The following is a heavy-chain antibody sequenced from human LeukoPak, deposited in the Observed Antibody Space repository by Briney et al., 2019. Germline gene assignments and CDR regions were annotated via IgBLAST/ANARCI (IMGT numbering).Heavy chain of an antibody. CDR3: ARGLECSSTSYYHGIPYFDY. V-gene: IGHV4-34*01. CDR2: INHSGST. J-gene: IGHJ4*02. CDR1: GGSFSGYY. Sequence: SETLSLTCAVYGGSFSGYYWSWIRQPPGKGLEWIGEINHSGSTNYNPSLKSRVTISVDTSKNQFSLKLSSVTAADTAVYYCARGLECSSTSYYHGIPYFDYWGQGTLVTVSS. D-gene: IGHD2-2*01.